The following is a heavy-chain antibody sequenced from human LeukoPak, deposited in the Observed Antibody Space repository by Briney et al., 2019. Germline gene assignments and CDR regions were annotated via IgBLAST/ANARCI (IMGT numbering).Heavy chain of an antibody. V-gene: IGHV1-69*04. CDR3: ARGYDSSGYQDH. Sequence: GASVKVSCTASGGTFSSYAFTWVRQAPGQGLEWMGRIIPILGVTSYAQKFQGRVTITADKSTSTAYMELTGLRSEDTALYYCARGYDSSGYQDHWGQGTLVTVSS. CDR1: GGTFSSYA. CDR2: IIPILGVT. D-gene: IGHD3-22*01. J-gene: IGHJ4*02.